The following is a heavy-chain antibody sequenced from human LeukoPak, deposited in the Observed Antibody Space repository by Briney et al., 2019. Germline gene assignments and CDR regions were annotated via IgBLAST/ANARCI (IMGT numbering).Heavy chain of an antibody. J-gene: IGHJ3*02. CDR1: GFTFSKYS. V-gene: IGHV3-21*01. CDR3: ARAGAHLHPIPDAFDI. Sequence: KPGGSLRLSCAASGFTFSKYSMNRVRQAPGKGLEWVSSISSGSSNTFYADSVKGRFTISRDNAKNSLYLQMNSLRDEDTALYYCARAGAHLHPIPDAFDIWGQGTMVTVSS. CDR2: ISSGSSNT.